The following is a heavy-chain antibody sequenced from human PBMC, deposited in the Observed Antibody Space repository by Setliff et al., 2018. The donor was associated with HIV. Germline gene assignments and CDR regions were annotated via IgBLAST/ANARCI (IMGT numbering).Heavy chain of an antibody. J-gene: IGHJ4*02. CDR1: GYSFGDYY. Sequence: ASVKVSCKSSGYSFGDYYIHWVRQAPGQGLEWMGVINPAGGNSHYAQKFQGRVTVTRDASTSTVYMDLCSLRSDDTAVYFCARAYCSIASCYDEYYFDYWGQGTLVTVSS. CDR3: ARAYCSIASCYDEYYFDY. CDR2: INPAGGNS. V-gene: IGHV1-46*01. D-gene: IGHD2-2*01.